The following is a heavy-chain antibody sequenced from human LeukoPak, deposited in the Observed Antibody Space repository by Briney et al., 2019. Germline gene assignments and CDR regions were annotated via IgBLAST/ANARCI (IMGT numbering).Heavy chain of an antibody. CDR3: ATQATDGYNWDS. D-gene: IGHD5-24*01. Sequence: QPGGSLRLSCIASDSIFATYEMHWVRQAPGKGLEWLAYIDSGGSAIYYADSVKGRFIISRDNAKNSLYLQVNNLRAEDTAFYYCATQATDGYNWDSWGQGTLVTVSS. CDR1: DSIFATYE. J-gene: IGHJ4*02. V-gene: IGHV3-48*03. CDR2: IDSGGSAI.